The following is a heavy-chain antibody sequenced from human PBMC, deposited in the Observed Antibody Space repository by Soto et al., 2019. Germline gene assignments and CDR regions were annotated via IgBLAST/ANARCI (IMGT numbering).Heavy chain of an antibody. CDR2: INWNGGST. J-gene: IGHJ3*02. V-gene: IGHV3-20*01. CDR1: GFTLYDYS. Sequence: GGSLRLSCATSGFTLYDYSMSWVRQAPGKGLEWVSGINWNGGSTGYADSVKGRFTISRDNAKNSLYLQMNSLRAEDTALYHCARSYGIDAFDIWGQGTMVTVSS. D-gene: IGHD1-26*01. CDR3: ARSYGIDAFDI.